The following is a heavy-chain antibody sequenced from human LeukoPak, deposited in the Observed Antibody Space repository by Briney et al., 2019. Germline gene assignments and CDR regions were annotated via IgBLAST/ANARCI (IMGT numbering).Heavy chain of an antibody. Sequence: ESGGSLRLSCAASGFTFSSYGMHWVRQAPGKGLEWVAVISYDGSNKYYADSVKGRFTISRDNSKNTLYLQMNSLRAEDTAVYYCAKDGYYYDSSGPYRAHYYYYMDVWGKGTTVTVSS. CDR1: GFTFSSYG. D-gene: IGHD3-22*01. CDR2: ISYDGSNK. V-gene: IGHV3-30*18. CDR3: AKDGYYYDSSGPYRAHYYYYMDV. J-gene: IGHJ6*03.